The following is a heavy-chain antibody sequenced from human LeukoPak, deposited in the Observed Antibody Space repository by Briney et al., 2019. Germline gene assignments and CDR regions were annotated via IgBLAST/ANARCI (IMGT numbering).Heavy chain of an antibody. CDR1: GFIFTSYG. CDR3: AKVHMPNWGTGYFDY. CDR2: ISYDGSDK. V-gene: IGHV3-30*18. J-gene: IGHJ4*02. Sequence: GGSLRLSCTASGFIFTSYGMHWVRQVPGKGLEWVAGISYDGSDKWYEDSVKGRFTISRDNSKNTMYLQMNSLRAEDTAVYFCAKVHMPNWGTGYFDYWGQGTLVTVSS. D-gene: IGHD7-27*01.